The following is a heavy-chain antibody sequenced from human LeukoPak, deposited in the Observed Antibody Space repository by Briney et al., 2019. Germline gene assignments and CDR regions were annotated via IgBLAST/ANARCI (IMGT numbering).Heavy chain of an antibody. CDR2: IIPIFGTA. D-gene: IGHD3-10*01. CDR3: ARSLITMDKKRYFDY. V-gene: IGHV1-69*13. Sequence: SVKVSCKASGGTFSSYAISWVRQAPGQGLEWMGGIIPIFGTANYAQKFQGRVTITADESTSTAYMELSSLRSEDTAVYYCARSLITMDKKRYFDYWGQGTLVTVSS. J-gene: IGHJ4*02. CDR1: GGTFSSYA.